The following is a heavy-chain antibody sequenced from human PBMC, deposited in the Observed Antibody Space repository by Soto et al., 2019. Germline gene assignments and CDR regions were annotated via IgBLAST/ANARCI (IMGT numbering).Heavy chain of an antibody. D-gene: IGHD3-22*01. CDR2: IKSKTDGGTT. Sequence: GGSLRLSCAASGFTFSNAWMSWVRQAPGKGLEWVGRIKSKTDGGTTDYAAPVKGRFTISRDDSKNTLYLQMNSLKTEDTAVYYCTTDPTMTVISYYYYYMDVWGKGTTVTVSS. V-gene: IGHV3-15*01. CDR1: GFTFSNAW. J-gene: IGHJ6*03. CDR3: TTDPTMTVISYYYYYMDV.